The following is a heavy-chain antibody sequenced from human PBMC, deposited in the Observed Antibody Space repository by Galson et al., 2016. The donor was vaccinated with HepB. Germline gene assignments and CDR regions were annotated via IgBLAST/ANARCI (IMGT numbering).Heavy chain of an antibody. CDR3: AKDPYYGSDRGYGMDV. J-gene: IGHJ6*02. CDR2: IPLDGSNK. Sequence: SLRLSCAASGFRFGSYGMHWVRQAPGKGLEWVAYIPLDGSNKYYRDSVKGRFTTSRDNSKNTVYLQMNSLRAEDTAVYYCAKDPYYGSDRGYGMDVWGQGTTVTVSS. V-gene: IGHV3-30*18. CDR1: GFRFGSYG. D-gene: IGHD3-10*01.